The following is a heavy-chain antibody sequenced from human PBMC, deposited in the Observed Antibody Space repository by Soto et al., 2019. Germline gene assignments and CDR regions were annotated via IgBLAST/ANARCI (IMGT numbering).Heavy chain of an antibody. V-gene: IGHV4-59*01. CDR2: IYYSGST. CDR1: GGSISSYY. D-gene: IGHD4-17*01. Sequence: QVQLQESGPGLVKPSETLSLTCSVSGGSISSYYWSWIRQPPGKGLEWIGYIYYSGSTNYNPSLNSRVTISLDTSKNQSSLKLTSVTAADTAMYYCARAYYGSNSDFDYWGQGTLVTVSS. J-gene: IGHJ4*02. CDR3: ARAYYGSNSDFDY.